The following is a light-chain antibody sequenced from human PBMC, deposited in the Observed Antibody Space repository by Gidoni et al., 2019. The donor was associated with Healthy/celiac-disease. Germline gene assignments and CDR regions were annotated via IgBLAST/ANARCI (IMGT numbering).Light chain of an antibody. CDR2: GAS. CDR1: QSVSSSY. Sequence: EIVLTQSPGTMSLSPGARATLSCRASQSVSSSYLAWYQQKPGQAPRLLISGASSRATGIPDRFSGSGSGTDFTLTISRLEPEDFAVYYCQQYGSSRLTFGQGTKVEIK. CDR3: QQYGSSRLT. J-gene: IGKJ1*01. V-gene: IGKV3-20*01.